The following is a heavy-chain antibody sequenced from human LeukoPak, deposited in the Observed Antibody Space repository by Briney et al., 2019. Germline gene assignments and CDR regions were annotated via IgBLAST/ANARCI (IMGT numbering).Heavy chain of an antibody. V-gene: IGHV3-21*01. J-gene: IGHJ3*02. Sequence: GSLRLSCTASGFTFSDFSIHWVRQAPGKGLEWVSSISGSGRYIFQADSVKGRFTISRDNAKSSLFLQMNSLRAEDAAVYYCATSYYDSSGGAFDIWGQGTMVTVSS. CDR3: ATSYYDSSGGAFDI. CDR1: GFTFSDFS. D-gene: IGHD3-22*01. CDR2: ISGSGRYI.